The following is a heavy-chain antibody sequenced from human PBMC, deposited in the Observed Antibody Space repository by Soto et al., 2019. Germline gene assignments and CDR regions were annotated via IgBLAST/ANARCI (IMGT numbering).Heavy chain of an antibody. J-gene: IGHJ4*02. V-gene: IGHV3-15*01. CDR1: GFIFSNAW. CDR3: TTDDPINRY. Sequence: GGSLRLSCAASGFIFSNAWMSWVRQAPGKGLEWVGRIKSKTNGGTTDYAAPVRGRFSISRDDPKNTLYLQMNSLKTEDTAVYYCTTDDPINRYWGQGTLVTVSS. CDR2: IKSKTNGGTT.